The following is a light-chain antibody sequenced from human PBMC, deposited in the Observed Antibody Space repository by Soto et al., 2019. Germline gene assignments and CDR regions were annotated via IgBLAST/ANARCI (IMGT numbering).Light chain of an antibody. CDR1: QSISTY. V-gene: IGKV1-39*01. J-gene: IGKJ4*01. CDR3: QQTFITLPLT. Sequence: DIQMTQSPSSLSASIGDRITITCRASQSISTYLNWYQQKPGKAPSLLIYGASTLQSGVPSRFSGSGSATDFTLTISSLQPEDFATYYCQQTFITLPLTFRGGTKVEIK. CDR2: GAS.